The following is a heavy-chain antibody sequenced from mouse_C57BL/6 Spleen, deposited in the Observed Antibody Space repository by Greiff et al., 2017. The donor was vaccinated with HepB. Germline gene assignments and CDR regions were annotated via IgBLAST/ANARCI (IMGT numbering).Heavy chain of an antibody. CDR2: IYPRSGNT. Sequence: LQESGAELARPGASVKLSCKVSGYTFTSYGISWVKQRTGQGLEWIGEIYPRSGNTYYNEKFKGKATLTADKSSSTAYMELRSLTSEDSAVYFCARGGDYFDYWGQGTTLTVSS. V-gene: IGHV1-81*01. CDR3: ARGGDYFDY. J-gene: IGHJ2*01. CDR1: GYTFTSYG.